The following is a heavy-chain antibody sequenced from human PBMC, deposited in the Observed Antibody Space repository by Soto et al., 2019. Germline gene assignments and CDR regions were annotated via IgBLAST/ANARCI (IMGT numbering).Heavy chain of an antibody. V-gene: IGHV3-66*01. Sequence: PGGSLRLSCAASGFTVSSNYMSWVRQAPGKGLEWVSVIYSGGSTYYADSVKGRFTISRDNSKNTLYLQMNSLRAEDTAVYYCARDEHHDFWSGYYYYYYMDVWGKGTTVTVSS. CDR1: GFTVSSNY. J-gene: IGHJ6*03. D-gene: IGHD3-3*01. CDR3: ARDEHHDFWSGYYYYYYMDV. CDR2: IYSGGST.